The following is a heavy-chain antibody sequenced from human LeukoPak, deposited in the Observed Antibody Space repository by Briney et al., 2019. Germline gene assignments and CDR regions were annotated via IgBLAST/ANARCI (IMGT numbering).Heavy chain of an antibody. CDR3: XXAXGVGATYFDY. Sequence: GGSLRLSCAASGFTFSSYGMHWVRQAPGKGLEWVAVISYDGSNKYYADSVKGRFTISRDNSKNTLYLQMNSLRAEDTAVYYXXXAXGVGATYFDYWGQGTLVTVSS. D-gene: IGHD1-26*01. CDR1: GFTFSSYG. V-gene: IGHV3-30*03. J-gene: IGHJ4*02. CDR2: ISYDGSNK.